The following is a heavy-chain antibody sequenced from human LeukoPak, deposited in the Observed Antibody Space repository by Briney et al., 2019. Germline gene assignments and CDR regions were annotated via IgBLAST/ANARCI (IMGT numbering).Heavy chain of an antibody. V-gene: IGHV3-20*04. J-gene: IGHJ6*03. CDR3: ARGQLAARNYYYYMDV. D-gene: IGHD6-6*01. CDR1: GFTFSSYS. CDR2: INWNGGST. Sequence: GGSLRLSCAASGFTFSSYSMNWVRQAPGKGLEWVSGINWNGGSTGYADSVKGRFTISRDNAKNSLYLQMNSLRAEDTALYYCARGQLAARNYYYYMDVWGKGTTVTVSS.